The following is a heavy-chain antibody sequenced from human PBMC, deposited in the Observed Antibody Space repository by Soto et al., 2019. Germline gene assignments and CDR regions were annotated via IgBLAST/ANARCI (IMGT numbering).Heavy chain of an antibody. V-gene: IGHV1-3*01. CDR3: ARDQIGSGWYYYYGIDV. CDR2: INAGNGNT. D-gene: IGHD6-19*01. Sequence: VASVKVSCKASGYTFTSYAMHWVRQAPGQRLEWMGWINAGNGNTKYSQKFQGRVTITRDTSASTAYMELSSLRSEDTAVYYCARDQIGSGWYYYYGIDVWGQGTTVTVSS. J-gene: IGHJ6*02. CDR1: GYTFTSYA.